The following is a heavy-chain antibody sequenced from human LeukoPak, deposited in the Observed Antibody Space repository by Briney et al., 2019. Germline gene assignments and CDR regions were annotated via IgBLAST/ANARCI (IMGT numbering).Heavy chain of an antibody. CDR1: GGTFSSYA. CDR3: ARAYCSSTSCYNYFDY. Sequence: SVKVSCKASGGTFSSYAISWVRQAPGQGLEWMGEIIPIFGTANYAQKFQGRVTITADESTSTAYMELSSLRSEDTAVYYCARAYCSSTSCYNYFDYWGQGTLVTVSS. D-gene: IGHD2-2*02. J-gene: IGHJ4*02. CDR2: IIPIFGTA. V-gene: IGHV1-69*13.